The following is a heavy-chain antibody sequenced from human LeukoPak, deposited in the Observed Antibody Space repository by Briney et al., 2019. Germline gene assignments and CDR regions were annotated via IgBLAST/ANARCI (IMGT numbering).Heavy chain of an antibody. Sequence: SETLSLTCTVPGYSISSGYYWGWIRQPPGKGLEWIGSIYHSGSTYYNPSLKSRVTISVDTSKNQFSLKLSSVTAADTAVYYCARVRSGLDYYYYMDVWGKGTTVTVSS. D-gene: IGHD1-26*01. CDR2: IYHSGST. J-gene: IGHJ6*03. CDR1: GYSISSGYY. CDR3: ARVRSGLDYYYYMDV. V-gene: IGHV4-38-2*02.